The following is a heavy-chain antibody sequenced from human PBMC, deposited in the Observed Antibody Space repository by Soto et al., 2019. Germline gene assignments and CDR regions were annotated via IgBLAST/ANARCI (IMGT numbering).Heavy chain of an antibody. CDR2: IYHSGST. CDR1: GGSISSGGYS. V-gene: IGHV4-30-2*01. J-gene: IGHJ4*02. CDR3: TTVPDY. Sequence: QPQLQESGSGLVKPSQTLSLTCAVSGGSISSGGYSWSWIRQPPGKGLEWIGYIYHSGSTYYNPSSNSRVTISVDRSKNQFPLKLSCVTAADTAVYYCTTVPDYWGQGTLVTVSS.